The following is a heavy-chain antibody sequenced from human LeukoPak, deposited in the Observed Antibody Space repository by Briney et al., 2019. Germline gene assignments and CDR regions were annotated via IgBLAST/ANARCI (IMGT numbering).Heavy chain of an antibody. V-gene: IGHV4-34*12. D-gene: IGHD2/OR15-2a*01. Sequence: SETLSLTCAVSGPSFSGYYWSWVRQSPGKGLEWIGEIFHTGSTNYNPSLKSRVTISIDTSKNQLSLKLSSVTAADTAVYYCAIEGGGNSYWGQGTLVTVST. CDR3: AIEGGGNSY. CDR2: IFHTGST. J-gene: IGHJ4*02. CDR1: GPSFSGYY.